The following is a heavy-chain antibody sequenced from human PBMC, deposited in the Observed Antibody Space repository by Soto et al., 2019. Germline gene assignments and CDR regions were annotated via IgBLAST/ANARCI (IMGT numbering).Heavy chain of an antibody. D-gene: IGHD6-13*01. V-gene: IGHV3-23*01. Sequence: EVQLLESGGGLVQPGGSLRLSCAASGVTFSSYAMNWVRQTPGKGLEWVSIISGGGGSAYYADSVKGRFSISRDNSKNTLYLLMNSLRAEDTAVYYCAKVGSSWYSHFDYWGQGTLVTVSS. J-gene: IGHJ4*02. CDR1: GVTFSSYA. CDR3: AKVGSSWYSHFDY. CDR2: ISGGGGSA.